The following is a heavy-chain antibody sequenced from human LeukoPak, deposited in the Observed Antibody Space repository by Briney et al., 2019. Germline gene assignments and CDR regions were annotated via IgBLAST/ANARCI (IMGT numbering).Heavy chain of an antibody. D-gene: IGHD3-22*01. CDR1: GGSFSGYY. CDR2: INHSGST. J-gene: IGHJ5*02. Sequence: SETLSLTCAVYGGSFSGYYWSWIRQPPGKGLEWIGEINHSGSTNYNPSLKSRVTISVDTSKNQFSLKLSSVTAADTAVYYCARTLYDSSGYGGGWFDPWGQGTLVTVAS. CDR3: ARTLYDSSGYGGGWFDP. V-gene: IGHV4-34*01.